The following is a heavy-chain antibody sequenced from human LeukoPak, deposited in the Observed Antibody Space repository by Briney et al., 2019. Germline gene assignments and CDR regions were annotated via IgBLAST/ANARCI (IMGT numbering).Heavy chain of an antibody. CDR2: ISSSGSTI. D-gene: IGHD3-22*01. CDR1: GLTFSDYY. CDR3: ARGLNSYYYDSSGYQDY. J-gene: IGHJ4*02. V-gene: IGHV3-11*01. Sequence: PGGSLRLSCAASGLTFSDYYMSWIRQAPGKGLEWVSYISSSGSTIYYADSVKGRFTISRDNAKNSLYLQMNSLRAEDTAVYYCARGLNSYYYDSSGYQDYWGQGTLVTVSS.